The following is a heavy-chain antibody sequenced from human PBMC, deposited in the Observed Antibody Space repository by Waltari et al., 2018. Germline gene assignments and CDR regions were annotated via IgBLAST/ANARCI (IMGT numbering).Heavy chain of an antibody. Sequence: EVHLVESGGGLVQPGGSLRLSCPASGFTFSAHYMDWVRQAPGKGLEWVGRTKNKRNGYTTEYAASVRGRFTISRDESENSVYLQMNSLKTEDTAVYFCGRWTSGSPDVWGQGTLVTVSS. D-gene: IGHD1-26*01. CDR3: GRWTSGSPDV. J-gene: IGHJ4*02. CDR1: GFTFSAHY. V-gene: IGHV3-72*01. CDR2: TKNKRNGYTT.